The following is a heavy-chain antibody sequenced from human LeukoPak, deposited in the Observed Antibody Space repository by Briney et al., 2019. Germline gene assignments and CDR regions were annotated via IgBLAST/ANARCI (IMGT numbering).Heavy chain of an antibody. D-gene: IGHD3-22*01. V-gene: IGHV3-15*07. Sequence: GGSLRLSCAASGFTFSNAWMDWVRQAPGKGLEWVGRIKSKTDGGTTDYAAPVKGRFTISRDDSKNTLYLQMNSLKTEDTAVYYCSTTYYYDSSEGYWGQVTLVTVSS. CDR1: GFTFSNAW. CDR3: STTYYYDSSEGY. J-gene: IGHJ4*02. CDR2: IKSKTDGGTT.